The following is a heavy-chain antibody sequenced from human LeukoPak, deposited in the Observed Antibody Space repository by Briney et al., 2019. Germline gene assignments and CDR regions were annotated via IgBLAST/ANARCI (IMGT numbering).Heavy chain of an antibody. Sequence: RRSLRLFCAASGFTLSSYLMHWVRQAPGKGLEWVAVISYDGSNKYYADSVKRRFTISRDNSKNTLYLQMNSLRAENTAVYYCAKDRPLESDIVVVPAAIGYWGQGTLVTVSS. CDR2: ISYDGSNK. CDR3: AKDRPLESDIVVVPAAIGY. J-gene: IGHJ4*02. V-gene: IGHV3-30*18. D-gene: IGHD2-2*01. CDR1: GFTLSSYL.